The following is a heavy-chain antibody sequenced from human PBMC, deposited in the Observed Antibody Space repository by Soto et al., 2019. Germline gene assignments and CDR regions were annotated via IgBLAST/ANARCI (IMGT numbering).Heavy chain of an antibody. CDR1: GFTFSSYS. CDR3: ARDEYYDFWSGSGRALYGMDV. J-gene: IGHJ6*02. Sequence: GSLLLSCAASGFTFSSYSMNWVRQAPGKGLEWVSSISSSSSYIYYADSVKGRFTISRDNAKNSLYLQMNSLRAEDTAVYYCARDEYYDFWSGSGRALYGMDVWGQGTTVTVSS. V-gene: IGHV3-21*01. D-gene: IGHD3-3*01. CDR2: ISSSSSYI.